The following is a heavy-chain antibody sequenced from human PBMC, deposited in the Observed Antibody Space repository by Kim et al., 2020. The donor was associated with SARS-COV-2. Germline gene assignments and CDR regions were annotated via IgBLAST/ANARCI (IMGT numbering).Heavy chain of an antibody. D-gene: IGHD3-3*01. CDR3: ASAYYDFWGAYYGWYFDL. CDR1: GGSFSASS. Sequence: SETLSLTCALYGGSFSASSWSWIRQPPGEGLEWIGEINHSGSSNYNPSLKSRVSISLDTSKKQFSLRLISVTAADTAVYYCASAYYDFWGAYYGWYFDLWGRGTLVTVSA. CDR2: INHSGSS. J-gene: IGHJ2*01. V-gene: IGHV4-34*01.